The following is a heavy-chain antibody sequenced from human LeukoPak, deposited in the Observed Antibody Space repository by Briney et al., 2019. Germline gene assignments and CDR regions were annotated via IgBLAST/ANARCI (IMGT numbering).Heavy chain of an antibody. CDR3: ARHSRSGSGGYENAFDI. J-gene: IGHJ3*02. D-gene: IGHD5-12*01. V-gene: IGHV4-39*01. CDR1: GGSVSSSSYY. Sequence: SETLSLTCTVSGGSVSSSSYYWDWIRQSPGKGLEWIGNIYSGGSTYYTPSLKSRVTISVDTSKNQFSLKLSSVTAADTAIYFCARHSRSGSGGYENAFDIWGQGTMVTVSS. CDR2: IYSGGST.